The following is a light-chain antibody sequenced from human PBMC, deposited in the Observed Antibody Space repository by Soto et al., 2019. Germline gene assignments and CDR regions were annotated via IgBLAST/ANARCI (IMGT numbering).Light chain of an antibody. V-gene: IGKV3-11*01. CDR2: DAS. Sequence: EIALTQSPATLSLSPGERATLSCRASQSVSSYLAWYQQKPGQAPRLLIYDASNRASGIPARFSGSGSGTAFTLTISSLAPEAVAVYYFQQRSNSLTCGGGSRVEIK. CDR3: QQRSNSLT. J-gene: IGKJ4*01. CDR1: QSVSSY.